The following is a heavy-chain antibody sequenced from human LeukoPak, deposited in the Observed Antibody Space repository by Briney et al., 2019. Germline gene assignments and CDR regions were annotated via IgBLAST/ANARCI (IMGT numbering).Heavy chain of an antibody. D-gene: IGHD1-26*01. CDR1: GHTLTDLS. CDR3: ATGGIYSLLDY. Sequence: GASVKVSCKVSGHTLTDLSTHWVRQAPGGGLEWMGGLDPENGETIYAQKFQGRVTMTEDTSTDTAYMELSSLRSEDTAAYYCATGGIYSLLDYWGQGTLVTVSS. CDR2: LDPENGET. J-gene: IGHJ4*02. V-gene: IGHV1-24*01.